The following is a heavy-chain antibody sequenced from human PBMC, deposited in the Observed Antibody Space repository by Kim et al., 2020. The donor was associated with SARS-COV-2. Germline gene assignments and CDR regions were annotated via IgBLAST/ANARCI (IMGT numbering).Heavy chain of an antibody. CDR2: INSDESTT. CDR1: GFTFSNYW. Sequence: GGSLRLSCAVSGFTFSNYWMQWVRQAPGKGLVWVSRINSDESTTSYADSVKGRFSISRDNARNTLYLQMNSLRAEDTAVYFCARAGRCSNGLCYEYWGQGTLVTVSS. CDR3: ARAGRCSNGLCYEY. D-gene: IGHD2-8*01. J-gene: IGHJ4*02. V-gene: IGHV3-74*01.